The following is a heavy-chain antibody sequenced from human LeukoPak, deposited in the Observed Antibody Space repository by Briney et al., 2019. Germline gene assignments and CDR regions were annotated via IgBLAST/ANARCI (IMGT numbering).Heavy chain of an antibody. CDR2: INPNSGGT. CDR1: GYTFTGYY. J-gene: IGHJ4*02. CDR3: ARGKVGATQPGSY. D-gene: IGHD1-26*01. Sequence: ASVKVSCTASGYTFTGYYMHWVRQAPGQGLEWMGWINPNSGGTNYAQKFQGRVIMTRDTSISTAYMELSRLRSDDTAVYYCARGKVGATQPGSYWGQGTLVTVSS. V-gene: IGHV1-2*02.